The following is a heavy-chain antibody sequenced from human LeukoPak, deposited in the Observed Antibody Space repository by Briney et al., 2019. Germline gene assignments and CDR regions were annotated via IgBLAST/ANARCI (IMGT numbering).Heavy chain of an antibody. CDR3: AREGGVGPLDY. CDR2: IWYDGSNK. J-gene: IGHJ4*02. D-gene: IGHD3-10*01. CDR1: GFTFSSYG. Sequence: GGSLRLSCAASGFTFSSYGMHWVRQAPGKGLEWVAVIWYDGSNKYYADSVKGRFTISRGNSKNTLYVQMNSLRAEDTAVYYCAREGGVGPLDYWGQGTLVTVSS. V-gene: IGHV3-33*01.